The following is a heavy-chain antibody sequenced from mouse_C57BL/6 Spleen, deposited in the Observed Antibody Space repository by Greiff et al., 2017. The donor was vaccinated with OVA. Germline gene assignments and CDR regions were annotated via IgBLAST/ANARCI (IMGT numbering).Heavy chain of an antibody. CDR2: INPSTGGT. Sequence: EVQLQQSGPELVKPGASVKISCKASGYSFTGYYMNWVKQSPEKSLEWIGEINPSTGGTTYNQKFKAKATLTVDKSSSTAYMQLKSLTSEDSAVYYCARWADYYAMDYWGQGTSVTVSS. CDR1: GYSFTGYY. V-gene: IGHV1-42*01. J-gene: IGHJ4*01. CDR3: ARWADYYAMDY.